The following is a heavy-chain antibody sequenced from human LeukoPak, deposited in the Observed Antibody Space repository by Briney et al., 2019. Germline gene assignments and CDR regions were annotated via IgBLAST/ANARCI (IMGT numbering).Heavy chain of an antibody. J-gene: IGHJ6*03. Sequence: ASVKVSCKASGYTFTGYSMHWARQAPGQGLEWLGWINPKSGGTNYAQKFQGRVTMTRDTSISTAYMELSRLRSDDTAVYYCARVEDCSSTSCQYYYYMDVWGKGTTVTVSS. D-gene: IGHD2-2*01. CDR1: GYTFTGYS. CDR3: ARVEDCSSTSCQYYYYMDV. V-gene: IGHV1-2*02. CDR2: INPKSGGT.